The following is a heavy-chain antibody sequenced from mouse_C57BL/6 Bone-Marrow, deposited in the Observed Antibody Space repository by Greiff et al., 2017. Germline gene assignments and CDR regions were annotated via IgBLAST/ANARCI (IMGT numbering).Heavy chain of an antibody. D-gene: IGHD2-2*01. Sequence: VQLHQSGAELAKPGASVQLSCKASGYPFTSYWMHWVQQRPGQGLELIGYINPSSGYTKYTQKFKDKATLTADKSYSTAYMQLSSLTYEDSAVYYCASDGYDIYYYAMDYWGQGTSVTVAS. CDR3: ASDGYDIYYYAMDY. V-gene: IGHV1-7*01. CDR1: GYPFTSYW. J-gene: IGHJ4*01. CDR2: INPSSGYT.